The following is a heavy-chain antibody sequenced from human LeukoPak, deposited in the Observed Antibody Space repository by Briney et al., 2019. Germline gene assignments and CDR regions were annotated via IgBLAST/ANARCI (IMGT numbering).Heavy chain of an antibody. J-gene: IGHJ5*02. D-gene: IGHD3-16*01. CDR3: ARELATFGGVIGS. CDR2: SSAYNGNT. CDR1: GYTFTSYR. Sequence: AAVKDSCKASGYTFTSYRINWVRQAPGQGGEGRGWSSAYNGNTNYAQKLQGEVTMTTDTSTRTAYMELRSLTSDDTAVYYSARELATFGGVIGSWGQGTLITVSS. V-gene: IGHV1-18*01.